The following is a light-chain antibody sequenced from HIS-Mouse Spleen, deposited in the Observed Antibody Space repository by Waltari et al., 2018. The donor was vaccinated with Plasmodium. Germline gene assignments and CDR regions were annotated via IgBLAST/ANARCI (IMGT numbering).Light chain of an antibody. CDR1: QSVSSY. CDR2: DAS. J-gene: IGKJ5*01. V-gene: IGKV3-11*01. Sequence: EIVLTQSPATLSLSPGESATLSCRASQSVSSYLAWYKQKPGQAPRLLIYDASNRATGIPARFSGSGSGTDFTLTISSLEPEDFAVYYCQQRSNWPPTFGQGTRLEIK. CDR3: QQRSNWPPT.